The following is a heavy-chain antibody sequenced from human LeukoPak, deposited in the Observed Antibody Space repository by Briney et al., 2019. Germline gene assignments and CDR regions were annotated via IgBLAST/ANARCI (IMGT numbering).Heavy chain of an antibody. V-gene: IGHV4-39*02. J-gene: IGHJ3*02. D-gene: IGHD3-10*01. CDR1: GGSISSSSYY. Sequence: SETLSLTCTVSGGSISSSSYYWGWIRQPPGKGLEWIGEINHSGSTNYNPSLKSRVTISVDTSKNQFSLKLSSVTAADTAVYYCVRDMTVVTMVRGVIIKVLGAFDIWGQGTMVTVSS. CDR3: VRDMTVVTMVRGVIIKVLGAFDI. CDR2: INHSGST.